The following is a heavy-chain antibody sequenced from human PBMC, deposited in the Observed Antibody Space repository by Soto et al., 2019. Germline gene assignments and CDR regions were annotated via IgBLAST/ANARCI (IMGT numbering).Heavy chain of an antibody. V-gene: IGHV4-39*01. CDR1: GGSINSRSYS. CDR3: ARGSYNWNHVDY. D-gene: IGHD1-20*01. CDR2: FYNNENP. J-gene: IGHJ4*02. Sequence: PSETLSLTCSVSGGSINSRSYSWGWIRQSPGKGLEWIGTFYNNENPNYNPSLKSRVTISVDTSKNQFSLRLTSVTAADTAMYYCARGSYNWNHVDYWGQGTLVTVSS.